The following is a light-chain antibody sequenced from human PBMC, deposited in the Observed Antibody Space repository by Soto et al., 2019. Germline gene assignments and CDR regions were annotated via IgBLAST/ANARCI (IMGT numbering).Light chain of an antibody. CDR2: SND. J-gene: IGLJ2*01. CDR3: ATWDDSLSGVV. Sequence: QSVLTQPPSASGTAGQVVTISCSGGDSNIGSNSVYWYQHLPRMAPKLLIYSNDQRPSGVPDRFSASKSGTSASLAISGLRSEDEAEYFCATWDDSLSGVVFGGGTKVTVL. V-gene: IGLV1-47*02. CDR1: DSNIGSNS.